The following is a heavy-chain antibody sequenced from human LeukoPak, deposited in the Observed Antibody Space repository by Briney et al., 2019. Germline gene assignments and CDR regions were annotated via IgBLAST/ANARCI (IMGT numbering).Heavy chain of an antibody. Sequence: PGGSLRLSCAASGFTFNMYWMTWVRQAPGKGLEWVATIKNDGSEKYYVDSVKGRFTISRDNAKNSLYLQMNSLRAEDTAVYYCARDPPSVEQQLVHGYWGQGTLVTVSS. D-gene: IGHD6-13*01. CDR2: IKNDGSEK. CDR1: GFTFNMYW. J-gene: IGHJ4*02. CDR3: ARDPPSVEQQLVHGY. V-gene: IGHV3-7*01.